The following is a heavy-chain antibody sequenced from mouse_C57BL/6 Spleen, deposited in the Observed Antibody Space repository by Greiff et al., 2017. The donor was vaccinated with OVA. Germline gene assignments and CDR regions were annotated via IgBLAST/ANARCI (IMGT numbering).Heavy chain of an antibody. CDR1: GYTFTDYY. CDR2: INPYNGGT. Sequence: EVKLQESGPVLVKPGASVKISCKASGYTFTDYYMNWVKQSHGKSLEWIGVINPYNGGTSYNQKFKGKATLTVDKSSSTAYMELNSLTSEDSAVYYCARSGGKYFPMDYWGQGTSVTVSS. CDR3: ARSGGKYFPMDY. D-gene: IGHD4-1*01. V-gene: IGHV1-19*01. J-gene: IGHJ4*01.